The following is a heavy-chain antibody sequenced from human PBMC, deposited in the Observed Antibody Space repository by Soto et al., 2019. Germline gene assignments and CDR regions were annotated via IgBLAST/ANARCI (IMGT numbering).Heavy chain of an antibody. J-gene: IGHJ6*02. CDR2: INPNSGGT. CDR3: ARFPPLPGYCSGGSCYGKRYYYGMDV. CDR1: GYTFTGYY. V-gene: IGHV1-2*04. Sequence: QVQLVQSGAEVKKPGASVKVSCKASGYTFTGYYMHWVRQAPGQGLEWMGWINPNSGGTHYAQKFQGWVTMTRDTSISTAYMELSRLRSDDTAVYYCARFPPLPGYCSGGSCYGKRYYYGMDVWGQGTTVTVSS. D-gene: IGHD2-15*01.